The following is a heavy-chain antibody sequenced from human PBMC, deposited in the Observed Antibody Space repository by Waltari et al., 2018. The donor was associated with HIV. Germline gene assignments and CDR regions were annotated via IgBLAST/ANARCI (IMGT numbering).Heavy chain of an antibody. CDR1: GGSLRSSSYF. Sequence: QLQLQESGPGLVKPSETLSLTCTVSGGSLRSSSYFRGWIRQPPGKGLEWVGRIYYTGRAYYNPSLKSRVTISVDTSKNQFSLKVTSVTAADTAVYYCARHALRVGAAYWNFDLWGRGTLVTVSS. CDR2: IYYTGRA. J-gene: IGHJ2*01. CDR3: ARHALRVGAAYWNFDL. V-gene: IGHV4-39*01. D-gene: IGHD1-26*01.